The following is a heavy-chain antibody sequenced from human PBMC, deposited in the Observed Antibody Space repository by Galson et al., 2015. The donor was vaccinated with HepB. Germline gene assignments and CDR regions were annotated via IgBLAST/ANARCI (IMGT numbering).Heavy chain of an antibody. J-gene: IGHJ4*02. CDR3: ARDQYYYGSGSYYY. CDR1: GYPLTSYG. D-gene: IGHD3-10*01. Sequence: SVKVSCKASGYPLTSYGINWVRQAPGQGLEWMGWISADNGKTNHAQKFQGRVTMTTDTSTNTAYMELRSLRSDDTAVYYCARDQYYYGSGSYYYWGQGTPVTVSP. CDR2: ISADNGKT. V-gene: IGHV1-18*01.